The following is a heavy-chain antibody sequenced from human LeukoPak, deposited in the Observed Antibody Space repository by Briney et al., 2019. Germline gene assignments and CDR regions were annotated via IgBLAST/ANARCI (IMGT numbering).Heavy chain of an antibody. V-gene: IGHV5-51*01. J-gene: IGHJ5*02. CDR3: ARLRVGDNWFDP. CDR2: IYPGDSDT. Sequence: GESLKISCKHSEYSFPNYWIGWVRQMPGKGLEWMGIIYPGDSDTRYSPSFQGQVTISADKSISTAYLQWSSLKASDTAMYYCARLRVGDNWFDPWGQGTLVTVSS. CDR1: EYSFPNYW.